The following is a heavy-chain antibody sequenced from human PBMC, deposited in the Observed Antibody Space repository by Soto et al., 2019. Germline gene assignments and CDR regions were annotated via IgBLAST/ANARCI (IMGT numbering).Heavy chain of an antibody. V-gene: IGHV3-23*01. CDR3: VAGQYFDY. CDR1: GFTFSNSA. CDR2: ITDSGVST. D-gene: IGHD3-10*01. J-gene: IGHJ4*02. Sequence: GGSLRLSCAASGFTFSNSALRWVRQAPGKGLEWVSSITDSGVSTYYTDSVKGRFTISRDNSRDTLYVQMNSLRADDTAVYYCVAGQYFDYWGQGTLVTVSS.